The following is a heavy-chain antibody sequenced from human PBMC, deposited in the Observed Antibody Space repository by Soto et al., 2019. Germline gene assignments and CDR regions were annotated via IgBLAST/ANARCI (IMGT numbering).Heavy chain of an antibody. CDR2: IYSGGST. J-gene: IGHJ5*02. Sequence: EVQLVESGGGLVQPGGSVRLSCAASGFTVSSNYMSWVRQAPGKGLEWVSVIYSGGSTYYADSVKGRFTISRDNSKNTLYLQMNSLRAEDTSVYYCLEQASWAWGQGTLVTVSS. D-gene: IGHD1-26*01. CDR3: LEQASWA. V-gene: IGHV3-66*01. CDR1: GFTVSSNY.